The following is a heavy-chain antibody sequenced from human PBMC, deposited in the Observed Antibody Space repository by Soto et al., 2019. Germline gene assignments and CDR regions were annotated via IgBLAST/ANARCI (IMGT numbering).Heavy chain of an antibody. Sequence: SQTLSLTCAISGDSVSSYSAAWNWIRQSPSGGLEWLGRTYYGSRFFSDYAESVKSRIIINPDTSKNQFSLQLKSVTPEDTAVYYCVRDRYSSSGWFDPWGQGTPVTVS. V-gene: IGHV6-1*01. J-gene: IGHJ5*02. CDR1: GDSVSSYSAA. D-gene: IGHD3-10*01. CDR3: VRDRYSSSGWFDP. CDR2: TYYGSRFFS.